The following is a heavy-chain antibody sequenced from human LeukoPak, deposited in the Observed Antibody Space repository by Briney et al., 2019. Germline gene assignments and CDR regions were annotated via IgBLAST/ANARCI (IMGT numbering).Heavy chain of an antibody. Sequence: ASVKVSCKVSGYTLTELSMHWVRQAPGKGLEWMGGFDPEDGETIYAQKFQGRVPMTEDTSTDTAYMELSSLRSEDTAVYYCATSGDIVVVPAAIDYYYGMDVWGQGTTVTVSS. CDR1: GYTLTELS. CDR2: FDPEDGET. D-gene: IGHD2-2*02. CDR3: ATSGDIVVVPAAIDYYYGMDV. V-gene: IGHV1-24*01. J-gene: IGHJ6*02.